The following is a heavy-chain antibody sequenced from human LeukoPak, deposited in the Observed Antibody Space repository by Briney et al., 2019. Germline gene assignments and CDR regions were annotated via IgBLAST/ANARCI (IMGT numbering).Heavy chain of an antibody. Sequence: SETLSLTCTVSGGSISSSSYYWGWIRQPPGKGLEWIGNIYYSGGTYYNPSLKSRVTISGDTSKNQFSLKLSSVTAADTAVYYCARQVDTAMGRFDYWGQGTLVTVSS. D-gene: IGHD5-18*01. CDR1: GGSISSSSYY. CDR2: IYYSGGT. V-gene: IGHV4-39*01. J-gene: IGHJ4*02. CDR3: ARQVDTAMGRFDY.